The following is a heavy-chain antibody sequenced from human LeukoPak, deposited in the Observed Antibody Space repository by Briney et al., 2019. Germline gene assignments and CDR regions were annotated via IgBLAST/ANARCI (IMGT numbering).Heavy chain of an antibody. V-gene: IGHV4-59*01. CDR1: GGSISSYY. CDR3: ARARAGGHNPPVHWFDP. D-gene: IGHD1-14*01. CDR2: INYSGST. J-gene: IGHJ5*02. Sequence: SETLSLTYTVSGGSISSYYWSWIRQPPGKGLEWIGYINYSGSTNYNPSLKSRVTISVDTSKNQFSLKLSSVTAADTAVYYCARARAGGHNPPVHWFDPWGQGTLVTVSS.